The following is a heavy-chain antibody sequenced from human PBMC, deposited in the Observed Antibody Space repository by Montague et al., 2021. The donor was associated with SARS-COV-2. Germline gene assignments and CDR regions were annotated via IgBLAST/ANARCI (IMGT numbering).Heavy chain of an antibody. CDR1: GGSISSYY. V-gene: IGHV4-59*01. J-gene: IGHJ3*01. CDR3: ARQSYDSSGEAAVDR. CDR2: IYYSGST. Sequence: SETLSLTCTVSGGSISSYYWSWIRQPPGKGLEWIGYIYYSGSTNYNPSLKSRVTISVDTSKNQFSLKLSSVTAADTAVYYCARQSYDSSGEAAVDRWGQGTMVTVSS. D-gene: IGHD3-22*01.